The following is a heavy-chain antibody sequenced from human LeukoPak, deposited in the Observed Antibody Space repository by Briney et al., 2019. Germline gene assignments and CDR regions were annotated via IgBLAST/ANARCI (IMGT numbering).Heavy chain of an antibody. CDR3: TTDSVDGRIAAAGTYYYYYMDV. CDR2: IKSKTDGGTT. V-gene: IGHV3-15*01. CDR1: GFTFSNAW. J-gene: IGHJ6*03. D-gene: IGHD6-13*01. Sequence: PGRSLRLSCAASGFTFSNAWMSWVRQAPGKGLGWVGRIKSKTDGGTTDYAAPVKGRFTISRDDSKNTLYLQMNSLKTEDTAVYYCTTDSVDGRIAAAGTYYYYYMDVWGKGTTVTVSS.